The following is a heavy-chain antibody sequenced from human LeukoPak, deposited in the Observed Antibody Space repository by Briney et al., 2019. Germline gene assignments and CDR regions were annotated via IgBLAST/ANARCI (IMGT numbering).Heavy chain of an antibody. Sequence: SETLSLTCAVYGGSFSGYYWSWIRQPPGKGLEWIGEINHSGSTYYNPSLKSRVTISVDTSKNQFSLKLSSVTAADTAVYYCARLLEDVDAFDIWGQGTMVTVSS. CDR1: GGSFSGYY. CDR3: ARLLEDVDAFDI. CDR2: INHSGST. V-gene: IGHV4-34*01. D-gene: IGHD2/OR15-2a*01. J-gene: IGHJ3*02.